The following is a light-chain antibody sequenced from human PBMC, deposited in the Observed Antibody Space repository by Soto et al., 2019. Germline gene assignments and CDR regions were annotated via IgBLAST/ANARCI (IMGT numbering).Light chain of an antibody. CDR3: QQYNNWPRT. J-gene: IGKJ1*01. V-gene: IGKV3-15*01. CDR2: GAS. Sequence: EIVMTQSPATLSVSPGERATLSCRASQNVYGNLAWYQQKPGQPPRLLISGASTRATGIPARFSGSGSGTEFTLTVSSLQSEDFAVYYCQQYNNWPRTFGQGTKVDIK. CDR1: QNVYGN.